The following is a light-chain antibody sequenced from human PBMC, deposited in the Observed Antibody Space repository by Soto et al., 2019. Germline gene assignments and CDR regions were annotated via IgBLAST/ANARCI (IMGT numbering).Light chain of an antibody. V-gene: IGKV3-11*01. CDR3: QQLNSFPIT. CDR2: DAS. Sequence: IVLTQSPVTLSLSPWERATLSCRASQSVSNYLAWYQQKPGQAPRLLIYDASNRATGIPARFSGSGSGTDFTLTITSLQPEDFATYYCQQLNSFPITFGQGTRLEIK. CDR1: QSVSNY. J-gene: IGKJ5*01.